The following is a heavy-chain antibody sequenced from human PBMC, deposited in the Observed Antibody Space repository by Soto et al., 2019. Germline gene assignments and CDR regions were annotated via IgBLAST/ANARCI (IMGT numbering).Heavy chain of an antibody. D-gene: IGHD4-17*01. Sequence: SETLSLTCTVSGGSISSSSYYWGWIRQPPGKGLEWIGSIYYSGSTYYNPSLKSRVTISVDTSKNQFSLKLSSVTAADTAVYYCARVGYNYGDSPVDYWGQGTLVTVSS. CDR1: GGSISSSSYY. CDR3: ARVGYNYGDSPVDY. V-gene: IGHV4-39*01. CDR2: IYYSGST. J-gene: IGHJ4*02.